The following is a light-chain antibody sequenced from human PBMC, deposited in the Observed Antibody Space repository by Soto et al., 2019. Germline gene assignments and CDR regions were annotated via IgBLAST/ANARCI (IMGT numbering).Light chain of an antibody. CDR1: QSVSRNS. CDR2: GAS. CDR3: QQYSSSPLT. Sequence: EIELTQSPGTLSLSPGERATLSCRASQSVSRNSLAWYQQRPGQAPSLLIYGASNRATGIPDRFSGSGSGTDFTLIITRLEPEDFAVCYCQQYSSSPLTFGGGTKVEIK. J-gene: IGKJ4*01. V-gene: IGKV3-20*01.